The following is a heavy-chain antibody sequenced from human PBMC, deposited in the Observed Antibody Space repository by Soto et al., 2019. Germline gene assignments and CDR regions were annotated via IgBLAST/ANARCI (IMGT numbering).Heavy chain of an antibody. CDR1: GGTFSSYT. J-gene: IGHJ5*02. V-gene: IGHV1-69*02. CDR2: IIPILGIA. Sequence: QVQLVQSGAEVKKPGSSVKVSCEASGGTFSSYTISWVRQAPGQGLEWMGRIIPILGIANYAQKFQGRVTITADKSTSTAYMELSSLRSEDTAVYYCARAGPSMVRGVIPTRFDPGGQGTLVTVSS. D-gene: IGHD3-10*01. CDR3: ARAGPSMVRGVIPTRFDP.